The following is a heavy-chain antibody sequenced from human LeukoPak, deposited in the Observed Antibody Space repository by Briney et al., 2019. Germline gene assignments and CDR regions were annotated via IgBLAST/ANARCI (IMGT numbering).Heavy chain of an antibody. V-gene: IGHV3-30*18. J-gene: IGHJ5*02. CDR2: ISNDGRNK. CDR3: AKDKGNWFDP. CDR1: GFTFSSYS. Sequence: PGGSLRLSCAASGFTFSSYSMKWVRQAPGKGLEWVALISNDGRNKYHAESVKGRFTISRDNSKNTLYLQMNSLRAEDTAVYYCAKDKGNWFDPWGQGSLVTVSS.